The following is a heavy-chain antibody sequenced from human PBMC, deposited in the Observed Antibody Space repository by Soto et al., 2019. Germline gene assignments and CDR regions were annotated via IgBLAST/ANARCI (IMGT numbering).Heavy chain of an antibody. CDR1: GFTFSSYS. V-gene: IGHV3-48*01. CDR2: ISSSSSTI. Sequence: PGESLKISCAASGFTFSSYSMNWVRQAPGKGLEWVSYISSSSSTIYYADSVKGRFTISRDNAKNSLYLQMNSLRAEDTAVYYCARGTRYCSGGSCYHYFDYWGQGTLVTVSS. J-gene: IGHJ4*02. D-gene: IGHD2-15*01. CDR3: ARGTRYCSGGSCYHYFDY.